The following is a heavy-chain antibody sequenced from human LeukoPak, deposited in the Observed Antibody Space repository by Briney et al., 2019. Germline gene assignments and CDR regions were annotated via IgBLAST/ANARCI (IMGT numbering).Heavy chain of an antibody. Sequence: PGGSLRLSCAASGFNFIDYSMSWVRQAPGKGLGWISYIGVSSGNTKYADSVKGRFTISRDKARNSLYLQMNSLRVEDTAVYYCARDHRYAFDNWGHGTLVTVSS. CDR2: IGVSSGNT. D-gene: IGHD5-12*01. J-gene: IGHJ4*01. CDR1: GFNFIDYS. CDR3: ARDHRYAFDN. V-gene: IGHV3-11*06.